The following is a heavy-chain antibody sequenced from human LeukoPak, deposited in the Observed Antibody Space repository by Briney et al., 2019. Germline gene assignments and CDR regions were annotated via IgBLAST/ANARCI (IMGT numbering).Heavy chain of an antibody. CDR3: ARVPYCSGGSCNYYYYYGMDV. J-gene: IGHJ6*02. D-gene: IGHD2-15*01. CDR1: GGSLSGYY. CDR2: INHSGST. V-gene: IGHV4-34*01. Sequence: SETLSLTCAVYGGSLSGYYWSWIRQPPGKGLEWIGEINHSGSTNYDPSLKSRVTISVDTSKNQFSLNLSSVTAADTAVYYCARVPYCSGGSCNYYYYYGMDVWGQGTTVTVSS.